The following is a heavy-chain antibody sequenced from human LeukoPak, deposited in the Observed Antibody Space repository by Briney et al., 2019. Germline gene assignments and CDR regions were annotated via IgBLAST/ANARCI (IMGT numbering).Heavy chain of an antibody. J-gene: IGHJ3*02. D-gene: IGHD6-19*01. CDR3: ARETAVAGYDAFDI. CDR1: GGSISSSSYY. V-gene: IGHV4-39*07. Sequence: KPSETLSLTCTVSGGSISSSSYYRGWIRQPPGKGLEWIGSIYYSGSTYYNPSLKSRVTISVDTSKNQFSLKLSSVTAADTAVYYCARETAVAGYDAFDIWGQGTMVTVSS. CDR2: IYYSGST.